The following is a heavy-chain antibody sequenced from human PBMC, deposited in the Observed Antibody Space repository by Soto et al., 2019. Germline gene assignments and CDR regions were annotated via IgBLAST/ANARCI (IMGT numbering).Heavy chain of an antibody. CDR3: ARVKGGRGVIITFGDYFDY. CDR1: GGSISNSNW. D-gene: IGHD3-10*01. Sequence: PSETLSLTCAVSGGSISNSNWWSWVRQPPGKGLEWIGEIYHSGSTNYNPSLKSRVTISVDKSKNQFSLKLSSVTAADTAVYYCARVKGGRGVIITFGDYFDYWCQGTLVTVS. V-gene: IGHV4-4*02. J-gene: IGHJ4*02. CDR2: IYHSGST.